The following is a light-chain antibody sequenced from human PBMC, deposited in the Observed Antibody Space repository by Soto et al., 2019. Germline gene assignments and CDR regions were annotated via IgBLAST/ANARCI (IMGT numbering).Light chain of an antibody. J-gene: IGKJ5*01. CDR1: QGISTW. V-gene: IGKV1D-12*01. CDR2: GAS. CDR3: QQASSFPIT. Sequence: DIQMTQSPSSVSASVGDRVTITCRASQGISTWLAWYQQKPGKAPKLLIYGASTLQSGVPSRFSGSGSGSEFTLTISSLQPEDFAFYYCQQASSFPITFGQGTRLEIK.